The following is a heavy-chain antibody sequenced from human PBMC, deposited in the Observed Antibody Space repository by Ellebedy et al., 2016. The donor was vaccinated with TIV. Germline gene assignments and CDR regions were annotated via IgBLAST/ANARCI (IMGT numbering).Heavy chain of an antibody. Sequence: GESLKISCAASGFTFSSYGMHWVRQAPGKGLEWVAFISYDVSNKYYADSVEGRFTISRDNSENTLYLQMSSLGAEDTAVYYCAKDLPSGYSGSHDDYSWGQGTLVTVSS. D-gene: IGHD1-26*01. CDR2: ISYDVSNK. CDR1: GFTFSSYG. V-gene: IGHV3-30*18. CDR3: AKDLPSGYSGSHDDYS. J-gene: IGHJ4*02.